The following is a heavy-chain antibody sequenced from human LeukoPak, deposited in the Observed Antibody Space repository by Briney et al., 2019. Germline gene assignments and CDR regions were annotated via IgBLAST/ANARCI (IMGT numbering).Heavy chain of an antibody. D-gene: IGHD3-22*01. Sequence: ASVKVSCKASGYTFTSYGISWVRQAPGQGLEWMGIINPSGGSTSYAQKFQGRVTMTRDTSTSTVYMELSSLRSEDTAVYYCARELRGGYDSSGYYYKRGAFDIWGQGTMVTVSS. CDR3: ARELRGGYDSSGYYYKRGAFDI. V-gene: IGHV1-46*01. J-gene: IGHJ3*02. CDR2: INPSGGST. CDR1: GYTFTSYG.